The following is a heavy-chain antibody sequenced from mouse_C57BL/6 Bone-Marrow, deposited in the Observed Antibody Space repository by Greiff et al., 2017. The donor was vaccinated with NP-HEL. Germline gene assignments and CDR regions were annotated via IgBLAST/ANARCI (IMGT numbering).Heavy chain of an antibody. Sequence: EVKLMESGGGLVQSGRSLRLSCATSGFTFSDFYMEWVRHAPGKGLEWIAAISNTAIDYTTEYSASVKGRFIVSRDTSQSILYLQMNALRAEDTAIYYGARAYYGAIMDYWGQGTSVTVSS. J-gene: IGHJ4*01. V-gene: IGHV7-1*01. CDR2: ISNTAIDYTT. CDR3: ARAYYGAIMDY. CDR1: GFTFSDFY. D-gene: IGHD2-10*01.